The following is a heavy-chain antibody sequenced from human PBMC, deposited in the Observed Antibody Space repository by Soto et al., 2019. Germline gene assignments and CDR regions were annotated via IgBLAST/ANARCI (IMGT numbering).Heavy chain of an antibody. CDR2: INSDGSST. Sequence: GGSLRLSCAASGFTFRSYWMHWVRQAPGKGLVWVSRINSDGSSTSYADSVKGRFTISRDNAKNTLYLQMNSLRAEDTAVYYCARGDDSSHYYYYIDVWGKGATVTVS. J-gene: IGHJ6*03. CDR1: GFTFRSYW. CDR3: ARGDDSSHYYYYIDV. V-gene: IGHV3-74*01. D-gene: IGHD6-13*01.